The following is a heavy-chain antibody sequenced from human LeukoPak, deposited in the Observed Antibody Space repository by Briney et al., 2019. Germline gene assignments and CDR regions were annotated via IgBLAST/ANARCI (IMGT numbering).Heavy chain of an antibody. CDR3: ARAGSSASCYMNY. V-gene: IGHV3-7*01. Sequence: GGSLRLSCAASGFTFSSYWMSWVRQAPGKGLEWVANIKQDGSEKYYEDSVKGRFTISRDNAKNSLYLQMNSLRDEDTAVYYCARAGSSASCYMNYWGQGTLVTVSS. CDR2: IKQDGSEK. J-gene: IGHJ4*02. D-gene: IGHD2-2*02. CDR1: GFTFSSYW.